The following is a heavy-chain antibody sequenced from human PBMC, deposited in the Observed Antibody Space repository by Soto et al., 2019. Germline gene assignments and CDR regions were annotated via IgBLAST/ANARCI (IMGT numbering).Heavy chain of an antibody. CDR1: GGSISSYY. V-gene: IGHV4-59*01. CDR3: ARETFSGYSSAWYLDLAFDI. J-gene: IGHJ3*02. Sequence: SETLSLTCTVSGGSISSYYWSWIRQPPGKGLEWIGYIYYSGSTNYNPSLKSRVTISVDTSKNQFSLKLSSVNAADTAVYYCARETFSGYSSAWYLDLAFDIWGQGTMVTVSS. CDR2: IYYSGST. D-gene: IGHD6-19*01.